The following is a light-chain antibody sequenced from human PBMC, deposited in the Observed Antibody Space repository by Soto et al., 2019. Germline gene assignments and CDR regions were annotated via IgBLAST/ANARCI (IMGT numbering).Light chain of an antibody. CDR1: SEDVGGYNY. V-gene: IGLV2-14*01. Sequence: QSALTQPASVSGSPGQSITMSCSGTSEDVGGYNYVSWYQHHPGKAPKLLIYEVTNRPSGLSDRVSGSKSGNTASLTISGLQAEDEADYYCSSYTSSNTLVFGTGTKLTVL. CDR2: EVT. J-gene: IGLJ1*01. CDR3: SSYTSSNTLV.